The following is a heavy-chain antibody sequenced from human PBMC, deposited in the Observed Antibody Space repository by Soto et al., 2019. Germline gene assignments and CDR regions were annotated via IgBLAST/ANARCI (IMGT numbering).Heavy chain of an antibody. V-gene: IGHV3-30-3*01. CDR3: VTEKGHDAFDM. CDR1: GIIFSSYT. Sequence: GGSLRLSCAASGIIFSSYTMHWVRQAPDKGLDWVTVISYDGSSKYYADSVKGRFTISRDNSKNSLYLQMSSLRAEDTAVYYCVTEKGHDAFDMWGHGTMVTVSS. J-gene: IGHJ3*02. CDR2: ISYDGSSK.